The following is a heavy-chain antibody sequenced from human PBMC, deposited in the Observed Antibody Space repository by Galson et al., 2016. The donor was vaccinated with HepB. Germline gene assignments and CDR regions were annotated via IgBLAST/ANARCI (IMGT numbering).Heavy chain of an antibody. CDR3: ASLFSAAVAGYRYFDL. CDR1: GFTFSSYS. V-gene: IGHV3-21*01. D-gene: IGHD6-19*01. CDR2: ISSSSSYI. Sequence: SLRLSCAASGFTFSSYSMNWVRQAPGKGLEWVSSISSSSSYIYYADSVKGRFTISRDNAKNSLYLKMNSLRAEDTAVYYCASLFSAAVAGYRYFDLWGRGTLVTVSS. J-gene: IGHJ2*01.